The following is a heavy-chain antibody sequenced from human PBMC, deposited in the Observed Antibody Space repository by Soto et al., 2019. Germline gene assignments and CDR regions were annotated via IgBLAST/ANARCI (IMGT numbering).Heavy chain of an antibody. CDR1: GFTFGKYW. J-gene: IGHJ4*02. Sequence: EVPLVESGGGLVQPGGSLRLSCAASGFTFGKYWMHWVRQAPGKGLVWVSRINDYMTTINYADSVRGRFTISRDNTRNTLFLQMNSLTVEDTAVYYCTRGGLEPFDFWGQGVLVTVSS. D-gene: IGHD1-1*01. CDR2: INDYMTTI. V-gene: IGHV3-74*01. CDR3: TRGGLEPFDF.